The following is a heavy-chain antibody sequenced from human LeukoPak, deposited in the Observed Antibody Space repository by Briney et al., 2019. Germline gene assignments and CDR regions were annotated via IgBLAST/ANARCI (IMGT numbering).Heavy chain of an antibody. CDR1: GYTFTKYV. CDR3: ARDDCGDSGYPGGY. Sequence: ASVKVSCKASGYTFTKYVVNWVSQAPGHRPDWLGWINAGSGDTNYSQNFQDRVTITRDTSANTAYMELSSLTSEDTALYYCARDDCGDSGYPGGYWGQGTLVTVSS. V-gene: IGHV1-3*01. D-gene: IGHD2-21*01. CDR2: INAGSGDT. J-gene: IGHJ4*02.